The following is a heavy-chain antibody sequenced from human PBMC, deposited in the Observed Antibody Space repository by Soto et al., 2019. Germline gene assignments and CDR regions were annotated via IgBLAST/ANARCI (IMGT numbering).Heavy chain of an antibody. CDR3: ARSGSGSYRYYFYY. V-gene: IGHV1-2*04. CDR1: GYTFTGYY. D-gene: IGHD1-26*01. Sequence: ASVKVSCKASGYTFTGYYMHWVRQAPGQGFEWMGWINPNSGGTNYAQKFQGWVTMTRDTSISTAYMELSRLRSDDTAVYYCARSGSGSYRYYFYYWGHGTLVTDSS. J-gene: IGHJ4*01. CDR2: INPNSGGT.